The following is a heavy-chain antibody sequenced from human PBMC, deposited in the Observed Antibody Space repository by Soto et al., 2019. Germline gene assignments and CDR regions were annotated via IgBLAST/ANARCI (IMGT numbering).Heavy chain of an antibody. Sequence: QVQLQESGPGLVKPSQTLSLTCTVSGDSISRGGYYWNWIRQHPRKGLEWIGYIYHSGSTNYNPSLKSRVTISVDTSKNQLSLELSNVTAADTAVYYCARDGAGAYGLGWFDPWGQGILVTDSS. J-gene: IGHJ5*02. CDR1: GDSISRGGYY. CDR3: ARDGAGAYGLGWFDP. D-gene: IGHD2-21*01. CDR2: IYHSGST. V-gene: IGHV4-31*03.